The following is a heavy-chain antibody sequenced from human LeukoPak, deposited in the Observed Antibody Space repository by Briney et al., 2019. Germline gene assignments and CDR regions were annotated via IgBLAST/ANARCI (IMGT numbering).Heavy chain of an antibody. CDR1: GFTFSSYA. Sequence: GGSLRLSCAASGFTFSSYAMHWVRQAPGKGLEYVSAISSNGGSTFYANSVKARFTISRDNSKNTLYLQMGSLRAEDMAVYYCARDPFHCSSTSCPFYNWFDPWGQGTLVTVSS. CDR2: ISSNGGST. CDR3: ARDPFHCSSTSCPFYNWFDP. D-gene: IGHD2-2*01. V-gene: IGHV3-64*01. J-gene: IGHJ5*02.